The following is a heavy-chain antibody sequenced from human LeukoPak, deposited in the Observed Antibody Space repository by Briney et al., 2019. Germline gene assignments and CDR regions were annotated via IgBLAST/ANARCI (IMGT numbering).Heavy chain of an antibody. D-gene: IGHD1-1*01. V-gene: IGHV1-69*05. Sequence: SVKVSCKASGYTFTSYDISWVRQAPGQGLEWMGGIIPIFGTANYAQKFQGRVTITTDESTSTAYMELSSLRSEDTAVYYCARGSGNEAFDIWGQGTMVTVSS. CDR2: IIPIFGTA. J-gene: IGHJ3*02. CDR1: GYTFTSYD. CDR3: ARGSGNEAFDI.